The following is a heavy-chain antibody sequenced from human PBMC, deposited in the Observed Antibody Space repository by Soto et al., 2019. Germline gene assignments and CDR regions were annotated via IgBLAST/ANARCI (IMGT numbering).Heavy chain of an antibody. Sequence: SETLSLTCTVSTDSSSFTNSYWGWIRQPPGKGLQWIGSSSYNGGTFYNPSLKGRVVISFDTSKKQSSLQVTSVTAADTAVYFCARHRIEVVWRGFDFWGQGSPVTVSS. V-gene: IGHV4-39*01. CDR2: SSYNGGT. CDR1: TDSSSFTNSY. J-gene: IGHJ4*02. D-gene: IGHD3-10*01. CDR3: ARHRIEVVWRGFDF.